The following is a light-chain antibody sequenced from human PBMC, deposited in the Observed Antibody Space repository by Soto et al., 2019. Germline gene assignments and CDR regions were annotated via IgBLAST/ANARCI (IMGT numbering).Light chain of an antibody. V-gene: IGLV2-14*01. CDR1: STDIGTYNS. CDR3: CSYTTTYTLV. J-gene: IGLJ3*02. CDR2: EVI. Sequence: QSALTQPASVSGSPGRSITISCTGTSTDIGTYNSVSWYQHHPGKAPKLLIFEVIDRPSGVSDRFSGSKSGNTASLTISSLQFADEADYYCCSYTTTYTLVFGVGTKLTVL.